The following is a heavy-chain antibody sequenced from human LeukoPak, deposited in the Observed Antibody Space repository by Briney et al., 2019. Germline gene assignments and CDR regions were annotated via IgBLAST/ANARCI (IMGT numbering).Heavy chain of an antibody. J-gene: IGHJ3*02. Sequence: GGSLSLSRAASGFPFSSYVLHWVRQAPGKGLEWVAVISYDGSNKYYADSVKGRFTISRDNSKNTLYLQMNILRAEDTAVYYFVLEGSAFACDIWGQGTMVTVSS. CDR3: VLEGSAFACDI. CDR1: GFPFSSYV. V-gene: IGHV3-30*03. CDR2: ISYDGSNK. D-gene: IGHD3-10*01.